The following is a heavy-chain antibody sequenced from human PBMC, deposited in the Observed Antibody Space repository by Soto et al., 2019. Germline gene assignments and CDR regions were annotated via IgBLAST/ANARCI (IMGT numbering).Heavy chain of an antibody. CDR2: IYSGGST. J-gene: IGHJ3*02. CDR3: AREGSIAFDI. CDR1: GFSLSSNY. V-gene: IGHV3-66*01. Sequence: PGGSLRLSCAASGFSLSSNYMSWVRQAPGKGLEWVSVIYSGGSTYYADSVKGRFTISRDNSKNTLYLQMNSLRAEDTAVYYCAREGSIAFDIWGQGTMVTVSS. D-gene: IGHD6-6*01.